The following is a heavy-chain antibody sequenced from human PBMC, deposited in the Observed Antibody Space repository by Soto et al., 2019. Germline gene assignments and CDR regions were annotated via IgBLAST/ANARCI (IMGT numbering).Heavy chain of an antibody. CDR3: ARGPPEDGSYYPGHY. J-gene: IGHJ4*02. V-gene: IGHV3-74*01. CDR1: GFTFSTYW. CDR2: IDGDGSRT. Sequence: GGSLRLSCAASGFTFSTYWMHWVRQAPGKGLVWVSRIDGDGSRTTYADSVKGRFTISRDNAKNTLYLQMNSLTVEETAVYYCARGPPEDGSYYPGHYWGQGTLVTV. D-gene: IGHD1-26*01.